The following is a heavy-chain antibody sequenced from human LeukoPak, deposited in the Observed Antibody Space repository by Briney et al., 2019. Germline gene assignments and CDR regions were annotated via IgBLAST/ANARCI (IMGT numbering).Heavy chain of an antibody. V-gene: IGHV3-23*01. CDR2: ITSTTSST. CDR3: AKDPNGDYVGAFDF. Sequence: GGSLRLSCVASGFTFSIYAMHWVRQAPGKGLEWVSTITSTTSSTSYADSVKGRFTISRDNSKRTLYLQMDSLRAEDTALYYCAKDPNGDYVGAFDFWGQGTLVTVSS. CDR1: GFTFSIYA. J-gene: IGHJ3*01. D-gene: IGHD4-23*01.